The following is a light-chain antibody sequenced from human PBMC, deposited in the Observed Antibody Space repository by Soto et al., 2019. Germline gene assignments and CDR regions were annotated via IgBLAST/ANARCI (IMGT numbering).Light chain of an antibody. CDR2: SNN. Sequence: QSALTQPPSASGTPGQRVTIYCSGSSSNIGTYTVNWYQQVPGTAPKLLIYSNNQRPSGVPDRFSGSKSGTSASLAISGLQSEDEADYYCAAWDASLNGVIFGGGTKLTVL. CDR1: SSNIGTYT. V-gene: IGLV1-44*01. J-gene: IGLJ2*01. CDR3: AAWDASLNGVI.